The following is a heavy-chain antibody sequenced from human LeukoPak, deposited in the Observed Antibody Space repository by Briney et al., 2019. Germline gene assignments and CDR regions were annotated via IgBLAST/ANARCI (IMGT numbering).Heavy chain of an antibody. CDR2: INGGADST. Sequence: GGSLRLSCVASGITFSSYAMSWVRQAPGKGLEWVSAINGGADSTYYADSVKGRFTISRDNSKNTLFLQMNSLRVEDTAVYYCSAQPESLAGAMHSWGQGALVTVSS. CDR3: SAQPESLAGAMHS. D-gene: IGHD6-19*01. CDR1: GITFSSYA. J-gene: IGHJ4*02. V-gene: IGHV3-23*01.